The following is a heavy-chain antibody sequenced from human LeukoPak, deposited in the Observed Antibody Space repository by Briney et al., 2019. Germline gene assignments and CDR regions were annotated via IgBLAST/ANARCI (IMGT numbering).Heavy chain of an antibody. Sequence: SETLSLTCAVYGGSFSGYYWSWIRQPPGKGLEWIGEINHSGSTNYNSSLKSRVTISVDTSKNQFSLKLSSVTAADTAVYYCARQRVRGVIIGYFDYWGQGTLVTVSS. CDR1: GGSFSGYY. D-gene: IGHD3-10*01. CDR3: ARQRVRGVIIGYFDY. J-gene: IGHJ4*02. V-gene: IGHV4-34*01. CDR2: INHSGST.